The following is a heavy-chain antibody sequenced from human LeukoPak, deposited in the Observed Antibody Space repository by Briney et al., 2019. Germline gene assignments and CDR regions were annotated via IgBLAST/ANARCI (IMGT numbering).Heavy chain of an antibody. CDR1: GFTFSSYE. J-gene: IGHJ4*02. CDR2: ISSSGSTI. D-gene: IGHD5-18*01. CDR3: ARVAQLWSH. V-gene: IGHV3-48*03. Sequence: GGSLRLSCAASGFTFSSYEMNWVRQAPGKGLEWVSYISSSGSTIYYADSVKGRFAISRDNAKNSLYLQMNSLRAEDTAVYYCARVAQLWSHWGQGTLVTVSS.